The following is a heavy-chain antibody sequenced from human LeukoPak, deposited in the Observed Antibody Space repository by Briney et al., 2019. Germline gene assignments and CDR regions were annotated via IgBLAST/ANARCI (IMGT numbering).Heavy chain of an antibody. V-gene: IGHV3-53*01. CDR3: AKQLGYCSDGSCYFPY. Sequence: GGSLRLSCAASGVTVGDSFISWVRQTPGKGLEWVSVLYWDGRTYYADSVQGRFTISRDNSKSTLCLQMNSLRAEDTAVYYCAKQLGYCSDGSCYFPYWGQGTLVTVSS. CDR1: GVTVGDSF. J-gene: IGHJ4*02. D-gene: IGHD2-15*01. CDR2: LYWDGRT.